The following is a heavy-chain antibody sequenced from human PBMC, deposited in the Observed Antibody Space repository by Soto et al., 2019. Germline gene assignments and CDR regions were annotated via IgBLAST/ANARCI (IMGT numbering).Heavy chain of an antibody. D-gene: IGHD3-9*01. J-gene: IGHJ4*02. CDR1: GFSLSTSGVG. CDR2: IYWDGDK. Sequence: SGPTLVNPTQTLTLTCTFSGFSLSTSGVGVGWIRQPPGKALEWLALIYWDGDKRYSPSLKSRLTITKDTSKNQVVLTMTNMDPVDTATYYCAHRYYDILTGYRWIDYWGQGTLVTVSS. V-gene: IGHV2-5*02. CDR3: AHRYYDILTGYRWIDY.